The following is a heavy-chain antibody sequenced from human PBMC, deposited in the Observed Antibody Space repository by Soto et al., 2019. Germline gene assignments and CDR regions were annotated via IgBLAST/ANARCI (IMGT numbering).Heavy chain of an antibody. CDR3: ARGRITGATGYDY. CDR1: GGSISSGDYY. J-gene: IGHJ4*02. CDR2: IYYSGST. Sequence: QVQLQESGPGLVKPSQTLSLTCTVSGGSISSGDYYWSWIRQPPGKGLEWIGYIYYSGSTYYNPSLKSRVTISVDTSQNQFSLRLSSVTAADTAVYYCARGRITGATGYDYWGQGTLVTVSS. V-gene: IGHV4-30-4*01. D-gene: IGHD1-20*01.